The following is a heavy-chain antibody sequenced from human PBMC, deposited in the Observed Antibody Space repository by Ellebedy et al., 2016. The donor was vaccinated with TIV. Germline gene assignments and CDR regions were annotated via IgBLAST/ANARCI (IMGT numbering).Heavy chain of an antibody. V-gene: IGHV3-23*01. J-gene: IGHJ4*02. D-gene: IGHD2-15*01. Sequence: PGGSLRLSCAASGFTITAHGMTWVRQAPGKGLEWVSSLTFDGKNTFYANSVKGRFTISRDSSKNTLYLQLTSLTPEDTALYYCARGSFAPDYWGRGTLVTVSS. CDR1: GFTITAHG. CDR2: LTFDGKNT. CDR3: ARGSFAPDY.